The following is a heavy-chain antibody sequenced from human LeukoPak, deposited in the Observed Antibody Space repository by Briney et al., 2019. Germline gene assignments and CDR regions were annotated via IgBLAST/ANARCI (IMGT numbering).Heavy chain of an antibody. J-gene: IGHJ4*02. CDR3: AHHSSSDPHYFDY. Sequence: PGGSLRLSCAASGFTFSSYAMSWVRQAPGKGLEWVSAISGSGGSTYYADSVKGRFTISRDNSKNTLYLQMNSLRAEDTAEYYCAHHSSSDPHYFDYWGQGTLVTVSS. D-gene: IGHD2-2*01. V-gene: IGHV3-23*01. CDR2: ISGSGGST. CDR1: GFTFSSYA.